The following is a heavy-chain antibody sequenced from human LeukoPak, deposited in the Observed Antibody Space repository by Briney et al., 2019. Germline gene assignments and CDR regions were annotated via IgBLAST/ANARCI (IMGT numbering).Heavy chain of an antibody. Sequence: GGSLRLSCTPSGFTFGDFAMSWFRQAPGKGLEWVGFIRSKAYGGITEYAASVEGRFTISRDDSKSIAYLQMNSLKSEDTAVYYCTRGRSAPEYWGQGTLVTVSS. D-gene: IGHD6-25*01. V-gene: IGHV3-49*03. J-gene: IGHJ4*02. CDR2: IRSKAYGGIT. CDR3: TRGRSAPEY. CDR1: GFTFGDFA.